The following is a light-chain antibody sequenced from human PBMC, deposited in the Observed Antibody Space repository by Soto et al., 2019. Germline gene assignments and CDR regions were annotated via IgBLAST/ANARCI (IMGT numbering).Light chain of an antibody. CDR3: QQYGSSTGT. CDR1: QSVGSSY. Sequence: ETVLTQSPGTLSVSRVERATLSCSASQSVGSSYLARNQQKPGQAPRHLIYGASSRAPGIPDSISGSGSVTDFSLPIRRLEPEDCAVYYCQQYGSSTGTFGQGTKVDIK. V-gene: IGKV3-20*01. J-gene: IGKJ1*01. CDR2: GAS.